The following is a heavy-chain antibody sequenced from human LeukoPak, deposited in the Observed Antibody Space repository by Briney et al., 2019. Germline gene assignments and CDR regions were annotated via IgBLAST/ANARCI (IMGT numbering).Heavy chain of an antibody. J-gene: IGHJ4*02. CDR2: INPSGGST. V-gene: IGHV1-46*01. D-gene: IGHD2-21*02. Sequence: ASVKVSCKASGYTFTSYYMHWVRQAPGQGLEWMGIINPSGGSTSYAQKFQGRVTITADKSTSTAYMELSSLRSEDTAVYYCARDAYCGGDCYLTFDYWGQGTLVTVSS. CDR3: ARDAYCGGDCYLTFDY. CDR1: GYTFTSYY.